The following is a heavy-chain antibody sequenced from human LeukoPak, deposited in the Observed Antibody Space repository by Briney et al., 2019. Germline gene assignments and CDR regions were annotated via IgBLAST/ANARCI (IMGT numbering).Heavy chain of an antibody. V-gene: IGHV3-23*01. J-gene: IGHJ6*03. CDR1: GFAFSTYSTYF. CDR2: ISRHGDIT. CDR3: AKVATYRYFYMDV. Sequence: AGGSLRLSCAASGFAFSTYSTYFMSWVRQAPGKGLEWVSTISRHGDITYYADSVKGRFIISRDSSKNALFLQMNSLTAEDTAVYYCAKVATYRYFYMDVWGTGTTVTVSS.